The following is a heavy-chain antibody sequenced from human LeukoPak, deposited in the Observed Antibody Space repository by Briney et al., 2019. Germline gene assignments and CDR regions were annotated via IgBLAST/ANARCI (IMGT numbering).Heavy chain of an antibody. J-gene: IGHJ4*02. CDR2: FDPEDGET. D-gene: IGHD1-7*01. CDR3: ATLTGTTAPKFDY. Sequence: ASVKVSCKVSGYTLTELSMHWVRQAPGKGLEGMGGFDPEDGETIYAQKFQGRVTMTEDTSTDTAYMELSSLRSEDTAVYYCATLTGTTAPKFDYWGQGTLVTVSS. V-gene: IGHV1-24*01. CDR1: GYTLTELS.